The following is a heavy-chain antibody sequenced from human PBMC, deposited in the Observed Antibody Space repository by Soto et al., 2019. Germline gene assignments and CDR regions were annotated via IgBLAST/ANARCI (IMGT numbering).Heavy chain of an antibody. J-gene: IGHJ4*02. CDR2: ISGSGGST. Sequence: EVQLLESGGGLVQPGGSLRLSCAASGFTFSSYAMSWVRQAPGKGLEWVSAISGSGGSTYYADSVKGRFTISRDNSKNTLYLQMNSLRAEDTAVYYCGRYYYDSSGYSSVRYWGQGTLVTVSS. D-gene: IGHD3-22*01. CDR3: GRYYYDSSGYSSVRY. CDR1: GFTFSSYA. V-gene: IGHV3-23*01.